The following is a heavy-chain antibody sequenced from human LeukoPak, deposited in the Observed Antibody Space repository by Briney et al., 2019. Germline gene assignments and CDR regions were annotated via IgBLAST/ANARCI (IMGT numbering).Heavy chain of an antibody. D-gene: IGHD2-15*01. J-gene: IGHJ6*03. CDR1: GFTFSSYA. CDR3: AKGGEGGYCSGGSCIYYYYYMDV. V-gene: IGHV3-23*01. CDR2: ISGSGGST. Sequence: PGGSLRLSCAASGFTFSSYAMSWVRQAPGKGLEWVSAISGSGGSTYYADSVKGRFTISRDNSKNTLYLQMNSLRAEDTAVYYCAKGGEGGYCSGGSCIYYYYYMDVWGKGTTVTVSS.